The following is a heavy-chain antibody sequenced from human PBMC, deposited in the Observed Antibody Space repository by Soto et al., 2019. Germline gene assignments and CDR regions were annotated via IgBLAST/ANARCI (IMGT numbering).Heavy chain of an antibody. CDR2: ISSTTNYI. CDR1: GFTFTRYS. CDR3: ARESEDLTSNFDY. V-gene: IGHV3-21*06. J-gene: IGHJ4*02. Sequence: GGSLRLSCAASGFTFTRYSMNWVRQAPGKGLEWVSSISSTTNYIYYGDSMKGRFTISGDNAKNSLYLEMNSLRAEDTAVYYCARESEDLTSNFDYWGQGTLVTVSS.